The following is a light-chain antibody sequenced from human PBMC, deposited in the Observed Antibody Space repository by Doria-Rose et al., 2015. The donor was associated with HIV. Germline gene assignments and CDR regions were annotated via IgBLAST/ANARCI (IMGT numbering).Light chain of an antibody. Sequence: EIVLTQSPGTLSLSPGERATLSCSASQRVKSSYLAWYEQKPDQAPRLLSYDASTRATGIPDSVSGSGSGTDFTLAISILEPEDVAVYYCQQYGTSRGTFGQGTRLEIK. V-gene: IGKV3-20*01. J-gene: IGKJ5*01. CDR2: DAS. CDR1: QRVKSSY. CDR3: QQYGTSRGT.